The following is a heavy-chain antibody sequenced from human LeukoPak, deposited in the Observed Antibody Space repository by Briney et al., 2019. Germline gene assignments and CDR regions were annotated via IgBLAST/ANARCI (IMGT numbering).Heavy chain of an antibody. D-gene: IGHD5-18*01. CDR3: ARGTGEGYTYGRYYFDY. CDR1: GGSFSGYY. V-gene: IGHV4-34*01. Sequence: SETLSLTCAVYGGSFSGYYWSWIRQPPGKGLEWIGEINHSGSTNYNPSLKSRVTISVDTSKNQFSLKLSSVTAADTAVYYCARGTGEGYTYGRYYFDYWGQGTLVTVSS. J-gene: IGHJ4*02. CDR2: INHSGST.